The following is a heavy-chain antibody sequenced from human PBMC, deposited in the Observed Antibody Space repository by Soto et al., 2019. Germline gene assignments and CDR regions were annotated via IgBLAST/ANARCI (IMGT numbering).Heavy chain of an antibody. CDR2: ISGSGGST. D-gene: IGHD3-16*01. CDR1: GFTFSSYA. CDR3: AKDWGHHDAFDI. Sequence: GGSLRLSCAASGFTFSSYAMSWVRQAPGKGLEWVSAISGSGGSTYYADSGKGRFTISRDNSKNTLYLQMNSLRAEDTAVYYCAKDWGHHDAFDIWGQGTMVTVSS. V-gene: IGHV3-23*01. J-gene: IGHJ3*02.